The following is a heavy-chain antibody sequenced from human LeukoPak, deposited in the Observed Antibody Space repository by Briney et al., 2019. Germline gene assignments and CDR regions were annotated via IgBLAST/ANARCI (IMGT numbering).Heavy chain of an antibody. D-gene: IGHD4-17*01. J-gene: IGHJ6*02. CDR3: ARGTVINFYYYYGMDV. Sequence: PGGSLRLSCAASGFTVSSNYMSWVRQAPGKGLEWVSVIYSGGSTYYADSVKGRFTISRDNSKNTLYLQMNSLRAEDTAVHYCARGTVINFYYYYGMDVWGQGTTVTVSS. V-gene: IGHV3-66*01. CDR1: GFTVSSNY. CDR2: IYSGGST.